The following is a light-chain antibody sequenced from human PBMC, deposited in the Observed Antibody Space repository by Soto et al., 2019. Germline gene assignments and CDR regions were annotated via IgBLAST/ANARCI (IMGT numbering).Light chain of an antibody. J-gene: IGKJ4*01. CDR1: QSVSSN. CDR2: GAS. Sequence: EIVMTQSPATLSVSPGERATLSCRASQSVSSNLAWYQHTPGQAPRLLIYGASTRSTGIPARFSGSGSGTEFTLTVSSRQSEDFAVYYCQQYNNWLALTFGGGTKVEIK. CDR3: QQYNNWLALT. V-gene: IGKV3-15*01.